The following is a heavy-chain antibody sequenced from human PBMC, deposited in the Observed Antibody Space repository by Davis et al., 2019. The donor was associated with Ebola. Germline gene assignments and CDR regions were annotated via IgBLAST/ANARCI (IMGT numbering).Heavy chain of an antibody. CDR2: IYPGDSDT. CDR1: GYSFTSYW. J-gene: IGHJ4*02. V-gene: IGHV5-51*01. D-gene: IGHD5-18*01. CDR3: ARGTALARNFDY. Sequence: PGGSLRLSCKGSGYSFTSYWIGWVRQLPGKGLEWMGIIYPGDSDTRYSPSFQGLVTISADKSISTAYLQWSSLKASDTALYYCARGTALARNFDYWGQGTLVTVSS.